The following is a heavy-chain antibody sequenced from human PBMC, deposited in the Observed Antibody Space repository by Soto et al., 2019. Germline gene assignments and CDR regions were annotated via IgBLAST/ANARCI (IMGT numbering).Heavy chain of an antibody. CDR3: AREVRAVAGQGYYYYYGMDV. D-gene: IGHD6-19*01. Sequence: SETLSLTCTVSGGSISSYYWSWIRQPPGKGLEWIGYIYYSGSTNYNPSLKSRVTISVDTSKNQFSLKLSSVTAADTAVYYCAREVRAVAGQGYYYYYGMDVWGQGTTVTVSS. V-gene: IGHV4-59*01. CDR1: GGSISSYY. J-gene: IGHJ6*02. CDR2: IYYSGST.